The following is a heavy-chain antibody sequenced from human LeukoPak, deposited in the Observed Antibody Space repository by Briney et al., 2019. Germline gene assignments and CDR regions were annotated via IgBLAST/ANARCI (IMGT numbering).Heavy chain of an antibody. CDR2: IYSGGST. CDR1: GFTVSSNY. Sequence: GGSLRLSCAASGFTVSSNYMSWVRQAPGKGLEWVSVIYSGGSTYYADSVKGRFTISRDNSKNTLYLQMNSLRAEDTAVYYCARAYYDSSGYVIWGQGTLVTVSS. D-gene: IGHD3-22*01. J-gene: IGHJ4*02. CDR3: ARAYYDSSGYVI. V-gene: IGHV3-53*01.